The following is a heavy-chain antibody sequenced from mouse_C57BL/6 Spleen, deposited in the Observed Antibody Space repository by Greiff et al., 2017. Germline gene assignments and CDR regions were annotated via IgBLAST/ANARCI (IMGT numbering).Heavy chain of an antibody. Sequence: EVQGVESGGGLVKPGGSLKLSCAASGFTFSSYAMSWVRQTPEKRLEWVATISDGGSYTYYPDNVKGRFTISRDNAKNNLYLQMSHLKSEDTAMYYCARAYYGNLDYWGQGTTLTVSS. CDR1: GFTFSSYA. D-gene: IGHD2-10*01. CDR2: ISDGGSYT. V-gene: IGHV5-4*01. CDR3: ARAYYGNLDY. J-gene: IGHJ2*01.